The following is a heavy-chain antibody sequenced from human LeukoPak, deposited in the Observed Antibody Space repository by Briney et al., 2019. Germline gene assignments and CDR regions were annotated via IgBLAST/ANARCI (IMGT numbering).Heavy chain of an antibody. J-gene: IGHJ4*02. Sequence: SETLSLTCTVSGGSMRSYYWSWIRQPAGKGLEWIGRIYSSGTTSYNPSLKSRVTISADMSKNQFSLKLTSVTAADTAVYYCARDRVPGRYWGQGTLVTVSS. D-gene: IGHD2-2*01. CDR1: GGSMRSYY. V-gene: IGHV4-4*07. CDR3: ARDRVPGRY. CDR2: IYSSGTT.